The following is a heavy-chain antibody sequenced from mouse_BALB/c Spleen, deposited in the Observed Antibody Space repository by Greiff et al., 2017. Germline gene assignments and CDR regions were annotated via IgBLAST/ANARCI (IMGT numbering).Heavy chain of an antibody. CDR2: ISYSGST. CDR3: ASTGTYYFDY. CDR1: GYSITSDYA. V-gene: IGHV3-2*02. D-gene: IGHD4-1*02. J-gene: IGHJ2*01. Sequence: EVQLVESGPGLVKPSQSLSLTCTVTGYSITSDYAWNWIRQFPGNKLEWMGYISYSGSTSYNPSLKSRISITRDTSKNQFFLQLNSVTTEDTATYYCASTGTYYFDYWGQGTTLTVSS.